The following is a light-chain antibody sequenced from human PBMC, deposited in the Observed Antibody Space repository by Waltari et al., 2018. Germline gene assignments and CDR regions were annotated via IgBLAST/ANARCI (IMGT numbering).Light chain of an antibody. CDR2: GAS. Sequence: EIVLTQSPGTLSLSPGERATLSCRASQSISGRWLAWYQQKPGQAPRLLMYGASSRATALPDRFSCRGFWKDFTLTIRRLGAEDFAGYYCQQYDASSVTFGGGTKVEIK. CDR1: QSISGRW. V-gene: IGKV3-20*01. J-gene: IGKJ4*01. CDR3: QQYDASSVT.